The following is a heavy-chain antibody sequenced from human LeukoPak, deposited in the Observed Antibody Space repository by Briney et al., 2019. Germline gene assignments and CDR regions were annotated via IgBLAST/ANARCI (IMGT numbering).Heavy chain of an antibody. J-gene: IGHJ4*02. V-gene: IGHV3-20*04. D-gene: IGHD3-22*01. CDR3: ARDLLYYDSSGGDY. Sequence: GGSLRLSCAASGFTFDDYGMSWVRQAPGKGLEWVSGISWNGGSTAYADSVRGRFTISSDNAKNSLYLQMNSLRAEDTAVYYCARDLLYYDSSGGDYWGQGTLVTVSS. CDR2: ISWNGGST. CDR1: GFTFDDYG.